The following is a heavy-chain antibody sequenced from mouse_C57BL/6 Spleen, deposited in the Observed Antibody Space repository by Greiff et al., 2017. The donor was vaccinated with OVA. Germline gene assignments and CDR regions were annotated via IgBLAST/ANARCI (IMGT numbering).Heavy chain of an antibody. V-gene: IGHV1-39*01. CDR3: ARRAYYDYYYYAMDY. Sequence: EVHLVESGPELVKPGASVKISCKASGYSFTDYNMNWVKQSNGKSLEWIGVINPNYGTTSYNQKFKGKATLTVDQSSSTAYMQLNSLTSEDSAVYYCARRAYYDYYYYAMDYWGQGTSVTVSS. CDR2: INPNYGTT. CDR1: GYSFTDYN. D-gene: IGHD2-4*01. J-gene: IGHJ4*01.